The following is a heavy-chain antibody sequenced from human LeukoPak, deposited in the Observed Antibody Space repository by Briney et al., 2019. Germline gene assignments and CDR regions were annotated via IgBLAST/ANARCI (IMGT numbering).Heavy chain of an antibody. J-gene: IGHJ4*02. V-gene: IGHV3-23*01. CDR3: AKERAGYTNPYYFDY. Sequence: GGSLLLSCAASGFTFSTYAMSCVRPAPGNALEWGSTISGSGANTYYADSVRGRFTISRDNSKSTLYLHMNSLRAEDTAVYYCAKERAGYTNPYYFDYWGQGTLVTVSS. CDR2: ISGSGANT. D-gene: IGHD3-16*02. CDR1: GFTFSTYA.